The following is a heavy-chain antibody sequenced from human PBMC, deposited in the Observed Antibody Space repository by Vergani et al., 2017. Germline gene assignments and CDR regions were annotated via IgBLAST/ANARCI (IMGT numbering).Heavy chain of an antibody. D-gene: IGHD2-21*01. J-gene: IGHJ6*03. Sequence: QVQLVESGGGVVQPGRSLILSCTSSGFTFSTYAMHWVRQAPGKGLEWVAIIYYDGSKKYYADSVKGRFTISRDNSRNTLDLLMSSLRAEDTAIYYCVREGSYCGSXTCRNPSYVYYYHMDVWGEGTTVTVSS. CDR1: GFTFSTYA. V-gene: IGHV3-33*01. CDR2: IYYDGSKK. CDR3: VREGSYCGSXTCRNPSYVYYYHMDV.